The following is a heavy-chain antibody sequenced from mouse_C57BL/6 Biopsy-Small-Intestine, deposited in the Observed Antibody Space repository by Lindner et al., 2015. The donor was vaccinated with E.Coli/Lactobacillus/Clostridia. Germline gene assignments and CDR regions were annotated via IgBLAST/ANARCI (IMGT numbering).Heavy chain of an antibody. V-gene: IGHV1S12*01. CDR3: ARELGYCTSTNCHLPSDWYFDL. J-gene: IGHJ1*01. Sequence: SVKVSCKTSGYTFSPFHIHWVRQAPGQGLEWMAIINPTGGSTSSAQKFQGRVTMTSDTSKSTAYMELSSLTSDDTAEYFCARELGYCTSTNCHLPSDWYFDLWGRGTLITVSS. CDR2: INPTGGST. D-gene: IGHD2-10*02. CDR1: GYTFSPFH.